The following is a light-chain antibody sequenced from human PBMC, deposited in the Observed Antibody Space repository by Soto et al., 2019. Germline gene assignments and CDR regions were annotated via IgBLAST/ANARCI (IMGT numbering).Light chain of an antibody. J-gene: IGKJ2*01. CDR2: DAS. CDR1: QPINTY. Sequence: EVLLTQSPATLSFTPGESATLSCRASQPINTYLGWYQQKSGQSPRLLIYDASNRATDIPARFSASGCGTYFTLTISSLKPEDFGTYYCHHRSNWPPEDTFGQGTKLEI. CDR3: HHRSNWPPEDT. V-gene: IGKV3-11*01.